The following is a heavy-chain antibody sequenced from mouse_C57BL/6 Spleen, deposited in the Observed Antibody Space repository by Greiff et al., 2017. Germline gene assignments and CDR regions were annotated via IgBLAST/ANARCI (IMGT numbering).Heavy chain of an antibody. D-gene: IGHD2-4*01. Sequence: QVQLKQPGAELVRPGTSVKLSCKASGYTFTSYWMHWVKQRPGQGLEWIGVIDPSDSYTNYNQKFKGKATLTVDTSSSTAYMQLSSLTSEDSAVYYCARRGVYYDYDVRVDYWGQGTTLTVSS. CDR2: IDPSDSYT. J-gene: IGHJ2*01. CDR1: GYTFTSYW. V-gene: IGHV1-59*01. CDR3: ARRGVYYDYDVRVDY.